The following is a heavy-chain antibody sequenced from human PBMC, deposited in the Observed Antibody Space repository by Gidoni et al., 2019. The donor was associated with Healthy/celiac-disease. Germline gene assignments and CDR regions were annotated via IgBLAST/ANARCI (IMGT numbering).Heavy chain of an antibody. CDR3: AKDSSSGYYPYYFDY. D-gene: IGHD3-22*01. V-gene: IGHV3-23*01. J-gene: IGHJ4*02. CDR2: ISGSGGST. CDR1: GFTFSSYA. Sequence: EVQLLESGGGLVQPGGSLRLSCAASGFTFSSYAMSWVRPAPGKGLEWVSAISGSGGSTYYADSVKGRFTISRDNSKNTLYLQMNSLRAEDTAVYYCAKDSSSGYYPYYFDYWGQGTLVTVSS.